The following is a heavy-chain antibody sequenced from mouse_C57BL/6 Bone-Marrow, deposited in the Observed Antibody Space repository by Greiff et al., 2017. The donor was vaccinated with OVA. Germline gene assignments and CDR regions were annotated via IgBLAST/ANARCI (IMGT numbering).Heavy chain of an antibody. Sequence: VKLVESGAELVKPGASVKLSCKASGYTFTEYTIHWVKQRSGQGLEWIGWFYPGSGSIKYNEKFKDKATLTADKSSSTVYMELSRLTSEDSAVYFCARHEGNYGNPAWFAYWGQGTLVTVSA. CDR1: GYTFTEYT. CDR3: ARHEGNYGNPAWFAY. CDR2: FYPGSGSI. D-gene: IGHD2-1*01. V-gene: IGHV1-62-2*01. J-gene: IGHJ3*01.